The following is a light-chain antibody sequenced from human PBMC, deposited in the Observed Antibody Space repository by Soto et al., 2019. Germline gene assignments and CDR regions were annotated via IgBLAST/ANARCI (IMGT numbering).Light chain of an antibody. CDR3: SSYTSTNFVI. Sequence: QSALTQPASVSGSPGQSITISCTGSSGDIGDYKYVSWYKQHPGKAPKLMIYDVSNRPSGVSNRFSASKSGNTASLTISGLQAEDEADYYCSSYTSTNFVIFGGGTKSPS. CDR1: SGDIGDYKY. J-gene: IGLJ2*01. V-gene: IGLV2-14*01. CDR2: DVS.